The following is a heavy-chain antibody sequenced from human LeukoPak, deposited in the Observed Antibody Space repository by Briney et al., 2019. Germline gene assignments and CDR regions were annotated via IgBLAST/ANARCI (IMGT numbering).Heavy chain of an antibody. J-gene: IGHJ4*02. CDR3: ARGAGYTSGLYQVVY. D-gene: IGHD6-19*01. CDR1: GFTFSTYW. V-gene: IGHV3-74*01. CDR2: INNDGRST. Sequence: GGSLRLSCAASGFTFSTYWMHWVRQAPGKGLVWVSLINNDGRSTSYADSVKGRFTISRDNAKNTLYLQMNSLRAEDTAVYYCARGAGYTSGLYQVVYWGQGTLVTVSS.